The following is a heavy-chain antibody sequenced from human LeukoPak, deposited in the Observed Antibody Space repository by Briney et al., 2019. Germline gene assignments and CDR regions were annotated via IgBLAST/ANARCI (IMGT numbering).Heavy chain of an antibody. CDR3: ARDNYDDAFDI. V-gene: IGHV4-59*01. D-gene: IGHD4-11*01. Sequence: SETLSLTCTVSGGSISSYYWSWIRQPPGKGLEWIGYIYYSGSTNYNPSLKSRVTISVDTSKNQFSLKLSSVTAADTAVYYCARDNYDDAFDIWGQGTMVTVPS. CDR1: GGSISSYY. CDR2: IYYSGST. J-gene: IGHJ3*02.